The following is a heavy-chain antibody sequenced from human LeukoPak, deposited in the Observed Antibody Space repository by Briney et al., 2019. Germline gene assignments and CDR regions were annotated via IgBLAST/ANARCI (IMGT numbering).Heavy chain of an antibody. CDR3: ARAGSGWYYFDY. CDR1: GFTFSSYA. D-gene: IGHD6-19*01. J-gene: IGHJ4*02. V-gene: IGHV3-23*01. Sequence: PGGSLRLSCAAPGFTFSSYAMSWVRQAPGKGLEWVSAISGSGGSTYYADSVKGRFTISRDNSKNTLYLQMNSLRAEDTAVYYCARAGSGWYYFDYWGQGTLVTVSS. CDR2: ISGSGGST.